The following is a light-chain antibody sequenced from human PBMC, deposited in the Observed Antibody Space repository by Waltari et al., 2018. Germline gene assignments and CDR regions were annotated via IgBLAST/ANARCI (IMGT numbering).Light chain of an antibody. Sequence: QSALTQPASASGSPGQSITISCTGTSSDVGAYTYVSWYQHPPGKAPKLLIYGVTERPSGVSNRVSGSKSGNTASLTISGLQTEDEADYYCSSYTATTTIVFSGGTRLTVL. V-gene: IGLV2-14*03. J-gene: IGLJ2*01. CDR3: SSYTATTTIV. CDR2: GVT. CDR1: SSDVGAYTY.